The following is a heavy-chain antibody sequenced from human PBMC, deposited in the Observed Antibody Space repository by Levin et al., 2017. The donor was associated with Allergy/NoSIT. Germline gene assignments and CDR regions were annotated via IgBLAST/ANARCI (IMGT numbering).Heavy chain of an antibody. CDR1: GFSLSTSGVG. CDR3: AHGSVIAAAGPFDY. Sequence: SGPTLVKPTQTLTLNCTFSGFSLSTSGVGVGWIRQPPGKALEWLALIYWDDDKRYSPSLKSRLTITKDTSKNQVVLTMTNMDPVDTATYYCAHGSVIAAAGPFDYWGQGTLVTVSS. D-gene: IGHD6-13*01. V-gene: IGHV2-5*02. J-gene: IGHJ4*02. CDR2: IYWDDDK.